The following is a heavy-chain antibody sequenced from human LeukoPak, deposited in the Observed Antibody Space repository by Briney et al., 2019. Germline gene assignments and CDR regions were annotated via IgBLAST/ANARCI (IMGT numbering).Heavy chain of an antibody. Sequence: PSETLSLTYAVYGGSFSGCYWSWIRQPPGKGLEWIGEINHSGSTNYNPSLKSRVTISVDTSKNQFSLKLSSVTAADTAVYYCARGRYYDFWSGYNYYYYGMDVWGQGTTVTVSS. D-gene: IGHD3-3*01. V-gene: IGHV4-34*01. CDR3: ARGRYYDFWSGYNYYYYGMDV. CDR2: INHSGST. CDR1: GGSFSGCY. J-gene: IGHJ6*02.